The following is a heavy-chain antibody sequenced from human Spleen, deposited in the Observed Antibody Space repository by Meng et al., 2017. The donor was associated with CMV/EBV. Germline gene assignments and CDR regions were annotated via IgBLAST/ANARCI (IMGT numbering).Heavy chain of an antibody. CDR3: ARLWIPSRGGFDP. CDR1: GYSFTSYW. CDR2: IYAGDSDT. V-gene: IGHV5-51*01. J-gene: IGHJ5*02. Sequence: GGSLRLSCKGSGYSFTSYWIAWVRQVPGQGLEWVGIIYAGDSDTRYSPSFQGHVTISVDKSISTAYLQWSSLKASDTAIYYCARLWIPSRGGFDPWGQGTLVTVSS. D-gene: IGHD5-12*01.